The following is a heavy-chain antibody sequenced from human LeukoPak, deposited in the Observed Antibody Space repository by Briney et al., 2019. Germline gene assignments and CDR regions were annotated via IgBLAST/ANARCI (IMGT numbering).Heavy chain of an antibody. Sequence: GGSLRLSCAASGFTFSSYAMSWVRQAPGKGLEWVSAISGSGGSTYYADSVKGRFTISRDNSKNTLYLQMNSLRAEDTAVYYCAKEGPRSGWLHYCYYMDVWGKGTTVTVSS. V-gene: IGHV3-23*01. CDR2: ISGSGGST. D-gene: IGHD6-19*01. J-gene: IGHJ6*03. CDR1: GFTFSSYA. CDR3: AKEGPRSGWLHYCYYMDV.